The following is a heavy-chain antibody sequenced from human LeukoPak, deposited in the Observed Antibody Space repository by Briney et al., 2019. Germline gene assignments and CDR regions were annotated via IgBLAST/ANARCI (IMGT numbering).Heavy chain of an antibody. CDR1: GGSFSGYY. CDR3: ARARRVSTSSPFRSSIAARNYFDY. CDR2: INHSGST. D-gene: IGHD6-6*01. V-gene: IGHV4-34*01. J-gene: IGHJ4*02. Sequence: SETLSLTCAVYGGSFSGYYWSWIRQPPGKGLEWIGEINHSGSTNYNPSLKSRVTISVDTSKNQFSLKLSSVTAADTAVYYCARARRVSTSSPFRSSIAARNYFDYWGQGTLVTVSS.